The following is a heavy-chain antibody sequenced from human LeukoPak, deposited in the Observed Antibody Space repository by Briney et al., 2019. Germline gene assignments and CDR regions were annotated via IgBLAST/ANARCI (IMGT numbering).Heavy chain of an antibody. CDR3: ARETVRRGPFDH. CDR2: IKQDGSEK. V-gene: IGHV3-7*01. CDR1: GFTVSSNY. J-gene: IGHJ5*02. Sequence: GGSLRLSCAASGFTVSSNYMSWVRQAPGKGLEWVANIKQDGSEKYYVDSVKGRFTISRDNAKNSLYLQMNSLRAEDTAVYYCARETVRRGPFDHWGQGTLVTVSS. D-gene: IGHD3-10*01.